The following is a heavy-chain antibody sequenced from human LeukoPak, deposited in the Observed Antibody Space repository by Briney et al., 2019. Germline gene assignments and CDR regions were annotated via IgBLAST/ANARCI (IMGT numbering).Heavy chain of an antibody. V-gene: IGHV1-46*01. CDR3: ARDQEGFDY. CDR1: GYTFTINY. J-gene: IGHJ4*02. Sequence: ASVTVSCTASGYTFTINYIHWVRQAPGQGLEWMGMIYPRDGSTSYAQKFQGRVTVTRDTSTSTVHMELSGLRSEDTAVYYCARDQEGFDYWGQGTLVTVSS. CDR2: IYPRDGST.